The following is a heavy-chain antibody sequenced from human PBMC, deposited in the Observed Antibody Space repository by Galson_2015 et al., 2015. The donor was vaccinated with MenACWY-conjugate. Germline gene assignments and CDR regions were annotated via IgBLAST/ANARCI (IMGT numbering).Heavy chain of an antibody. D-gene: IGHD1-26*01. CDR2: IWYDGSQT. Sequence: SLRLSCAASGFTFNKFAMHWVRQAPGKGLEWVAIIWYDGSQTYYADSVKGRFTISRDNSKNTAFLLMNSLRAEDTATYYCLAINSGIDYWGQGTLVTVSS. CDR1: GFTFNKFA. J-gene: IGHJ4*02. V-gene: IGHV3-33*01. CDR3: LAINSGIDY.